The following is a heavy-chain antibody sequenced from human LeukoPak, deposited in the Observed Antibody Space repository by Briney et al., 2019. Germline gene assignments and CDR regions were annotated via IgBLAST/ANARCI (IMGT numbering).Heavy chain of an antibody. J-gene: IGHJ4*02. V-gene: IGHV3-33*01. CDR1: GFIFSTYA. D-gene: IGHD6-19*01. CDR2: IWSGGKNK. Sequence: PGTSLRLSCAASGFIFSTYAMHWVRQAPGKGLEWVAVIWSGGKNKYYPDSVKGRFTISRDSSNNTLYLQMNSLRAEDTAMYYCARDRTMGDISAWPRGPEYWGQGTLVSVSS. CDR3: ARDRTMGDISAWPRGPEY.